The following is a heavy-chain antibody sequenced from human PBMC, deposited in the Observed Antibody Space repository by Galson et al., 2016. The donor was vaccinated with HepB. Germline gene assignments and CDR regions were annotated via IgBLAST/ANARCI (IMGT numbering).Heavy chain of an antibody. CDR3: ARMGRGYDFWSGYYYPADY. Sequence: SVKVSCKASGGTFSSYAIRWVRQAPGQGLEWMGGIIPIFGTPNYAQKFQGRVTITADKSTSTAYMELSSLRFEDTAVYYCARMGRGYDFWSGYYYPADYWGQGTLVIVSS. CDR1: GGTFSSYA. CDR2: IIPIFGTP. D-gene: IGHD3-3*01. J-gene: IGHJ4*02. V-gene: IGHV1-69*06.